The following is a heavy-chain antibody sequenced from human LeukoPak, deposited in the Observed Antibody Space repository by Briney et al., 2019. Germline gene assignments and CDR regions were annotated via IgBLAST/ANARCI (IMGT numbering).Heavy chain of an antibody. J-gene: IGHJ4*02. CDR3: ASGYSGYDFDY. CDR2: IYTSGST. CDR1: GGSISSSSYY. D-gene: IGHD5-12*01. Sequence: PSETLSLTCTVSGGSISSSSYYWSWIRQPAGKGLEWIGRIYTSGSTNYNPSLKSRVTMSVDTSKNQFSLKLSSVTAADTAVYYCASGYSGYDFDYWGQGTLVTVSS. V-gene: IGHV4-61*02.